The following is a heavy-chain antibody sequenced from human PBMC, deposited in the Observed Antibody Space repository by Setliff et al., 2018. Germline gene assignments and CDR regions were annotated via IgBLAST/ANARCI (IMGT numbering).Heavy chain of an antibody. J-gene: IGHJ4*02. Sequence: SETLSLTCTVSGGSISSGDYYWSWIRQPPGKGLEWIGYIYSSGSTYYNPSLKSRVSISVDTSKNQFSLKLSSVTAADTAVYYCSRDLQGSGDYVVDYWGQGTLVTVSS. CDR3: SRDLQGSGDYVVDY. CDR2: IYSSGST. V-gene: IGHV4-30-4*08. D-gene: IGHD4-17*01. CDR1: GGSISSGDYY.